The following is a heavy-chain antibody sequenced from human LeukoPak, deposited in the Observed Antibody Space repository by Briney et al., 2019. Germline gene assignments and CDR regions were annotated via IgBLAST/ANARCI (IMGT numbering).Heavy chain of an antibody. CDR2: ISSNGGST. CDR3: ARVVRDSSMGYDY. V-gene: IGHV3-64*01. Sequence: GESLRLSCTASGFTVSIYAMHWVRQAPGQGMDYVSAISSNGGSTYYANSVKGRFTISRDNSKTTLYLQLGTLRAEDIAVQYGARVVRDSSMGYDYWGQGTLVTVSS. J-gene: IGHJ4*02. CDR1: GFTVSIYA. D-gene: IGHD5-18*01.